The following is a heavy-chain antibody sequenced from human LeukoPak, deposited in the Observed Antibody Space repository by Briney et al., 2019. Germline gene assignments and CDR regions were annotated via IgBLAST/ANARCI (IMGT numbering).Heavy chain of an antibody. Sequence: ASMKVSCNASGYTFTSYGNSSFRQPPGQGLESMRWISAYNGNTNYAQKLQGRVRMTTDTSTSTAYMELRSLRSDDTAVYYCARVYHSSGWYVGPPVVYWGQGTLVNVSS. CDR3: ARVYHSSGWYVGPPVVY. CDR1: GYTFTSYG. CDR2: ISAYNGNT. D-gene: IGHD6-19*01. V-gene: IGHV1-18*04. J-gene: IGHJ4*02.